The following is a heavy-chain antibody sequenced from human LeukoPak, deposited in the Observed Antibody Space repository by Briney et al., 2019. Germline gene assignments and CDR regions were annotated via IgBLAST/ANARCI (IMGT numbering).Heavy chain of an antibody. J-gene: IGHJ4*02. Sequence: PSETLSLTCTVSGGSISSYYWSWIRQPPGKGLEWIGYIYYSGSTNYNPSLKSRVTISVDTSKNQFSLKLTSVTAADTAVYYCARQAYCSSGSCNPFDYWGQGTLVTVSS. V-gene: IGHV4-59*08. CDR2: IYYSGST. CDR1: GGSISSYY. CDR3: ARQAYCSSGSCNPFDY. D-gene: IGHD2-15*01.